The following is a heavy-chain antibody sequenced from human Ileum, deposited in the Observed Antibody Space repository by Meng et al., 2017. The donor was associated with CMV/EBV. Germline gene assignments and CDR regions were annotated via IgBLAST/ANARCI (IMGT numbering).Heavy chain of an antibody. CDR3: AREMGAHDY. D-gene: IGHD4/OR15-4a*01. Sequence: QVQLQQSGPGLVKPSQTLSLTCAISGDSVSSNIAAWSWIRQSPSRGLEWLGRTYYRSKWYDDYAVSVKSRVTITPDTSKNQLSLHLNSVGPEDTAIYFCAREMGAHDYWGQGTLVTVSS. CDR2: TYYRSKWYD. V-gene: IGHV6-1*01. J-gene: IGHJ4*02. CDR1: GDSVSSNIAA.